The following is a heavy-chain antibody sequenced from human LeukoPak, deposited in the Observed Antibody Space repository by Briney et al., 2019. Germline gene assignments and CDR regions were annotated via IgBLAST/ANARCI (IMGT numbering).Heavy chain of an antibody. V-gene: IGHV4-59*01. J-gene: IGHJ4*02. CDR1: GGSISSYY. CDR2: IYYSGIT. Sequence: SETLSLTCTVSGGSISSYYWSWIRQPPGKGLEWIGYIYYSGITNYTPSLKSRVTISVHTSKNQFSLKLSSVTAADTAVYYCARAWYSSGWTFDYWGQGTLVTVSS. CDR3: ARAWYSSGWTFDY. D-gene: IGHD6-19*01.